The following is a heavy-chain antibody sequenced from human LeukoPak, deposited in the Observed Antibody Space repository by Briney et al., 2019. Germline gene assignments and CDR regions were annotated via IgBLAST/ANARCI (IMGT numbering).Heavy chain of an antibody. Sequence: SLRLSCAASGFTFDDYAMHWVRQGPGKGLEWVSGITWNSGTIGYADSVKGRFTISRDNAKNSLYLQMNSLRAEDTALYYCAKDVTGTGAFDIWGKGTTVTVSS. J-gene: IGHJ6*04. CDR3: AKDVTGTGAFDI. CDR1: GFTFDDYA. D-gene: IGHD1-7*01. CDR2: ITWNSGTI. V-gene: IGHV3-9*01.